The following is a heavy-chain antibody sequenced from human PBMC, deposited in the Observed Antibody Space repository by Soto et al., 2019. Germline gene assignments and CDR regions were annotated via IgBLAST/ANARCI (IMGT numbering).Heavy chain of an antibody. CDR1: GGTFSSYA. D-gene: IGHD1-1*01. V-gene: IGHV1-69*12. CDR3: AGGGGGNWNDAYYFDY. Sequence: QVQLVQSGAEVKKPGSSVKVSCKASGGTFSSYAISWVRQAPGQGLEWMGGIIPIFGTANYAQKFQGRVTITADESTRPGYMELRSLRSEGTGVYYGAGGGGGNWNDAYYFDYWGQGTLVTVSS. J-gene: IGHJ4*02. CDR2: IIPIFGTA.